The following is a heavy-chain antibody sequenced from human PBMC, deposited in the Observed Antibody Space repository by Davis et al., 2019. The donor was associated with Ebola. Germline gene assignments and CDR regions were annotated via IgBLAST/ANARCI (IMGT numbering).Heavy chain of an antibody. V-gene: IGHV3-66*01. CDR1: GFTVSSNY. Sequence: GGSLRLSCAASGFTVSSNYMSWVRQAPGKGLEWVSVIYSGGSTYYADSVKGRFTISRDNAKNSLYLQMNSLRAEDTAVYYCAREAGTTSDYWGQGTLVTVSS. CDR3: AREAGTTSDY. J-gene: IGHJ4*02. CDR2: IYSGGST. D-gene: IGHD1-7*01.